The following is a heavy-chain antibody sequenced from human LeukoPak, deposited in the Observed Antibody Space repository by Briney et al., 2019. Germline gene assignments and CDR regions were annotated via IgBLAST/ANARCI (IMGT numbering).Heavy chain of an antibody. Sequence: ASVKVSCKASGYTFTSYGISWVRQAPGQGLEWMGWISAYNGNTNYAQKLQGRVTMTTDTSTSTAYMELRSLRSDDTAVYYCARDDYYGAGSYPYYFDYWGQGTLVTVSS. D-gene: IGHD3-10*01. CDR1: GYTFTSYG. V-gene: IGHV1-18*01. CDR2: ISAYNGNT. CDR3: ARDDYYGAGSYPYYFDY. J-gene: IGHJ4*02.